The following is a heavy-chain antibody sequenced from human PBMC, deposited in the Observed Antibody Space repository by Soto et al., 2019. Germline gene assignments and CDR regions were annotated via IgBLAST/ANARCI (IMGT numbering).Heavy chain of an antibody. CDR1: GGTFSSYA. V-gene: IGHV1-69*13. CDR2: IIPIFGTA. CDR3: ARDSREYCSSTSCYPFDY. Sequence: PSVKVSCKASGGTFSSYAISWVRQAPGQGLEWMGGIIPIFGTANYAQKFQCRVTITADESTSTAYMELSSLRSEDTAVYYCARDSREYCSSTSCYPFDYWGQGTLVTVS. J-gene: IGHJ4*02. D-gene: IGHD2-2*01.